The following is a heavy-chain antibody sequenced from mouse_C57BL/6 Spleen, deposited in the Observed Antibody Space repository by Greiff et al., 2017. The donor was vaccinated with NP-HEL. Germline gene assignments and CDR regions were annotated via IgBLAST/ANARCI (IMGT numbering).Heavy chain of an antibody. V-gene: IGHV5-2*01. D-gene: IGHD4-1*01. CDR1: EYEFPSYD. CDR2: INSAGGST. Sequence: EVKLVESGGGLVQPGESLKLSCESNEYEFPSYDMSWVRKTPEKRLELVAAINSAGGSTYYPDTMERRSIITRDNTKKTLYLQMGSVGYEDTALYYCGRQEKSGTFAYWGQGTLVTVSA. J-gene: IGHJ3*01. CDR3: GRQEKSGTFAY.